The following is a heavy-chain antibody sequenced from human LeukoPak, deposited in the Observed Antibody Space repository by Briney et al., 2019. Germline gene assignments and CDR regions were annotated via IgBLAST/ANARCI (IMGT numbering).Heavy chain of an antibody. J-gene: IGHJ4*02. CDR1: GFTFSTYA. CDR3: AARPGEVAVPYDY. Sequence: PGESLRLSCAASGFTFSTYAMTWVRQSPGKGLEWVSLISRGGDVTYYADSVKGRFTISRDSSKNTLYLQMHSLRAEDTAVYYCAARPGEVAVPYDYWGQGTLVTVSS. V-gene: IGHV3-23*01. CDR2: ISRGGDVT. D-gene: IGHD2-15*01.